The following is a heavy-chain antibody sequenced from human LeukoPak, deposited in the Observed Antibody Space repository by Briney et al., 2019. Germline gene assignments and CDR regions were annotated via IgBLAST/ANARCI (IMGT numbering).Heavy chain of an antibody. CDR2: ISYDGSNK. CDR1: GFTFSSYG. CDR3: AKDTAVVTATPPPGLDY. V-gene: IGHV3-30*18. D-gene: IGHD2-21*02. Sequence: GGSLRLSCAASGFTFSSYGMHWVRQAPGKGLEWVAVISYDGSNKYYADSVKGRFTISRDNPKNTLYLQMNSLRAEDTAVYYCAKDTAVVTATPPPGLDYWGQGTLVTVSS. J-gene: IGHJ4*02.